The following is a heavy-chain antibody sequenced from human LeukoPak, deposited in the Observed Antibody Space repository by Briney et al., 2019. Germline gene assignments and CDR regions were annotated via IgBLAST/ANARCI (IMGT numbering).Heavy chain of an antibody. D-gene: IGHD4-17*01. CDR2: MNPNSGNT. V-gene: IGHV1-8*01. J-gene: IGHJ4*02. Sequence: GASVKVSCKASGYTFTSYDINWVRQATGQGLEWMGWMNPNSGNTGYAQKFQGRVTMTRNTSISTAYMELSSLRSEDTAVYYCARVWAHDYGDLDYWGQGTLVTVSS. CDR1: GYTFTSYD. CDR3: ARVWAHDYGDLDY.